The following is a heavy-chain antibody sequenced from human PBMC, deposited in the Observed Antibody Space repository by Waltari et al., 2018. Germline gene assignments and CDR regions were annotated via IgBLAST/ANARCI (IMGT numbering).Heavy chain of an antibody. Sequence: QVQLVQSGAEVKEPGASVKVSCKASGYSFPGKSIHWVRQAPGQGLEWMGWINPNGGVTNYAQKFKGRVTMTRDTSINTAYMEVTRLTADDTVVFYCARGGTAAFDYWGQGTLVTVPS. V-gene: IGHV1-2*02. CDR3: ARGGTAAFDY. CDR1: GYSFPGKS. D-gene: IGHD1-7*01. J-gene: IGHJ4*02. CDR2: INPNGGVT.